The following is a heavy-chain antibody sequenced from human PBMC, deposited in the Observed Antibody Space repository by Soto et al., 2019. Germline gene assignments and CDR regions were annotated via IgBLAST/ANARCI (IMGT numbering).Heavy chain of an antibody. J-gene: IGHJ3*02. CDR3: ARGMYGSGSYYIGDAFDM. CDR1: GFTVSYNY. Sequence: EVQLVESGGGLIQPGGSLRLSSAVSGFTVSYNYMNWVRQAPGKGLEWVSVIYRGGDTFYADSVKGRFTISRDNSKNTLYIQMNSLRAEDTAVYYCARGMYGSGSYYIGDAFDMWGQGTMVTVSS. V-gene: IGHV3-53*01. D-gene: IGHD3-10*01. CDR2: IYRGGDT.